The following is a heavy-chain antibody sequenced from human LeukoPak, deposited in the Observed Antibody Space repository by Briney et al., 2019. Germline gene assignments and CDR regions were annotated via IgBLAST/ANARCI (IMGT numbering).Heavy chain of an antibody. Sequence: SVKVSCKASGGTFNNYAFSWVRQAPGQGLEWMGGIIPIFGTANYAEKFQGRVTITADESATTAYMDLSSLRFEDTAVYYCARGARGDYYHYYIDVWGNGTTVTISS. CDR1: GGTFNNYA. V-gene: IGHV1-69*13. J-gene: IGHJ6*03. CDR2: IIPIFGTA. CDR3: ARGARGDYYHYYIDV.